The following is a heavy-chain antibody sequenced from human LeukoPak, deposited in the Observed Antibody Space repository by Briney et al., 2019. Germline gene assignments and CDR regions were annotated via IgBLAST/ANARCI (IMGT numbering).Heavy chain of an antibody. CDR3: ARSIFVVVPAVRARRISYYMDV. CDR1: GFTFSDYY. J-gene: IGHJ6*03. CDR2: ISSSGSTI. V-gene: IGHV3-11*04. D-gene: IGHD2-2*01. Sequence: GGSLRLSCAASGFTFSDYYMSWIRQAPGKGLEWVSYISSSGSTIYYADSVKGRFTISRDNAKNSLYLQMNSLRAEDTAVYYCARSIFVVVPAVRARRISYYMDVWGKGTAVTVSS.